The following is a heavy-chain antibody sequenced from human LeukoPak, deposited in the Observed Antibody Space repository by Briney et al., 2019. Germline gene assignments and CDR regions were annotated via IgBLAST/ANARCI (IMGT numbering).Heavy chain of an antibody. CDR1: GFTFNSYA. V-gene: IGHV3-23*01. D-gene: IGHD3-22*01. CDR3: AKDRLLVTYYYDSSGSHPDY. J-gene: IGHJ4*02. CDR2: ISGSGGST. Sequence: GGSLRLSCAASGFTFNSYAMSWVRQAPGKGLEWVSAISGSGGSTYYADSVKGRFTISRDNSKNTLYLQMNSLRAEDTAVYYCAKDRLLVTYYYDSSGSHPDYWGQGTLVTVSS.